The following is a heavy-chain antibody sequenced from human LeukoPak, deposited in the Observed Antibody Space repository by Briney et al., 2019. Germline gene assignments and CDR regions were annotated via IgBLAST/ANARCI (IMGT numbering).Heavy chain of an antibody. V-gene: IGHV4-59*06. CDR1: GDSISNYY. Sequence: SETLSLTCTVSGDSISNYYWSWIRQPPGKGLEWIGYIYYSGSTYYNPSLKSRVTISVDTSKSQFPLKLSSVTAADTAVYYCARYDRNYESSAFDIWGQGTMVTVSS. CDR2: IYYSGST. CDR3: ARYDRNYESSAFDI. J-gene: IGHJ3*02. D-gene: IGHD3-22*01.